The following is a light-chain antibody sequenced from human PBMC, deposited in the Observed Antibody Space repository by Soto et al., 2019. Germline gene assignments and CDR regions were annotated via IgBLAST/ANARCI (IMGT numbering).Light chain of an antibody. V-gene: IGLV2-14*03. CDR3: CSYTTSSTHV. J-gene: IGLJ1*01. Sequence: QSALTQPASVSGSPGQSITISCTGTSSDVGGYNFVSWYQQHPGKVPKLMIFDVNRRPSGVSDRFSGSKSGNTASLTISGLQAEDEGDYYCCSYTTSSTHVFGSGTKLTVL. CDR2: DVN. CDR1: SSDVGGYNF.